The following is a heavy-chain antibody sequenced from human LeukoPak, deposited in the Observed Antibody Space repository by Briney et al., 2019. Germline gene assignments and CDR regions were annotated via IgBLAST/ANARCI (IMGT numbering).Heavy chain of an antibody. J-gene: IGHJ4*02. V-gene: IGHV3-48*01. Sequence: GGSLRLSCAASGFAFSSYSLNWVRQAPGKRLEWVSYIGTSSSRIYYADSVKGRFTISRDNAKNSLYLQMNGLRAEDTAVYYCARGPSSQFRTDYWGQGTLVTVSS. D-gene: IGHD2-2*01. CDR3: ARGPSSQFRTDY. CDR1: GFAFSSYS. CDR2: IGTSSSRI.